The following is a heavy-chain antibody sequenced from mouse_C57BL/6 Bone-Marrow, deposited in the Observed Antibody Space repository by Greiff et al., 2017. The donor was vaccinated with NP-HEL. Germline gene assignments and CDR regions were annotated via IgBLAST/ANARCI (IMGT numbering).Heavy chain of an antibody. CDR1: GYTFTSYW. CDR2: IHPNSGST. J-gene: IGHJ2*01. Sequence: QVQLQQPGAELVKPGASVKLSCKASGYTFTSYWMHWVKQRPGQGLEWIGMIHPNSGSTNYTEKLKSKATLTVDKSSSTAYMQLSSLTSEYSAVYYCAGDQLRLRMGYFDYWGQGTTLTVSS. CDR3: AGDQLRLRMGYFDY. V-gene: IGHV1-64*01. D-gene: IGHD3-2*02.